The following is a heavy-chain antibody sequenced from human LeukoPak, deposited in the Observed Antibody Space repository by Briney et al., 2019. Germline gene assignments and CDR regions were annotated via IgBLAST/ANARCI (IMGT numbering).Heavy chain of an antibody. D-gene: IGHD4-17*01. CDR2: INHSGST. V-gene: IGHV4-34*01. CDR1: GGSFSGYY. Sequence: PTETLSLTCAVYGGSFSGYYWSWIRQPPGKGLEWIGEINHSGSTTYNPSLKSRVTISVDTSKNQFSLKLSSVTAADTAVYYCARGGRGDYPHLDFVYWGQGTLVSVSS. CDR3: ARGGRGDYPHLDFVY. J-gene: IGHJ4*02.